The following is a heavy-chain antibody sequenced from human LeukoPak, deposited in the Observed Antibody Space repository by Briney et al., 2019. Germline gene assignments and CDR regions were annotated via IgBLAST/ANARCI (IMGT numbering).Heavy chain of an antibody. V-gene: IGHV4-61*02. Sequence: SETLSLTCTVSGDSISSGDYYWSWIRQPAGKGLEWIGRISSSGSTNYNPSLKSRVTISVDTSKNQFSLKLSSVTAADTAVYYCAREDTAMGVNWFDPWGQGTLVTVSS. CDR2: ISSSGST. CDR3: AREDTAMGVNWFDP. CDR1: GDSISSGDYY. D-gene: IGHD5-18*01. J-gene: IGHJ5*02.